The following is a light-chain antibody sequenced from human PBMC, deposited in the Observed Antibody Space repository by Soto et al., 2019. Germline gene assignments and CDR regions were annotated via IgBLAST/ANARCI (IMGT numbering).Light chain of an antibody. J-gene: IGKJ3*01. CDR3: QQSYSTFT. CDR2: AAS. CDR1: QSISSY. V-gene: IGKV1-39*01. Sequence: DIQMTQSPSSLSASVGDRVTITCRASQSISSYLNWYQQKPGKAPKLLIYAASSLQSGVPSRFSGSGSVTDFTLTISSLQPEDFATYYYQQSYSTFTFGPGTKVDIK.